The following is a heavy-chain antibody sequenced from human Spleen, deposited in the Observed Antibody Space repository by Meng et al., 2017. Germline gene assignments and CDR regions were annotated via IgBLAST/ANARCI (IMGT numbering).Heavy chain of an antibody. CDR3: ARDGYCSSTSCYVDWFDP. CDR2: IYYSGST. V-gene: IGHV4-39*07. J-gene: IGHJ5*02. D-gene: IGHD2-2*03. CDR1: GGSISSSSYY. Sequence: SETLSLTCTVSGGSISSSSYYWGWIRQPPGKGLEWIGSIYYSGSTYYNPSLKSRVTISVDTSKNQFSLKLSSVTAADAAVYYCARDGYCSSTSCYVDWFDPWGQGTLVTVSS.